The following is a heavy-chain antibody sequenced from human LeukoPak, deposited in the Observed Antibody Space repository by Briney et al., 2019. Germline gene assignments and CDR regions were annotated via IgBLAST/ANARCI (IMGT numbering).Heavy chain of an antibody. CDR1: GYTFSTYD. V-gene: IGHV1-8*02. J-gene: IGHJ4*02. CDR2: MNPNSANT. CDR3: AIALRSQLLSDY. D-gene: IGHD2-2*01. Sequence: ASVKVSCKTSGYTFSTYDINLLRQAAGQGLEWMGWMNPNSANTGFAQKFQGRAAITGDTSTATAYLELSGLTSEDTAVYYCAIALRSQLLSDYWGQGTLVTVSS.